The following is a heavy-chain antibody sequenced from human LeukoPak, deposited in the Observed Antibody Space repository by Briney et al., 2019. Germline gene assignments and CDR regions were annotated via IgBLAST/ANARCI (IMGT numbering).Heavy chain of an antibody. CDR3: ATNRSGSYHFDY. CDR2: IYSSGST. J-gene: IGHJ4*02. D-gene: IGHD6-19*01. V-gene: IGHV4-59*01. CDR1: GGSISSYY. Sequence: SETLSPTCTVSGGSISSYYWSWVRQPPGKGLEWIGSIYSSGSTNYNPSLKSRVTISVNTSKNQFSLRLTSVTAADTAVYYCATNRSGSYHFDYWGQGTLVTASS.